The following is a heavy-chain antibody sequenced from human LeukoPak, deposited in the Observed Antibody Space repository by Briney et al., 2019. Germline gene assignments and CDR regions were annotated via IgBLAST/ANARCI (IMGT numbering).Heavy chain of an antibody. CDR1: RFTFSSYA. Sequence: GGSLRLSCAASRFTFSSYAMTWVRQAPGRGLEWVSAIGGRGGYSYYADSVKGRFTISRDNSKNTLYLQMNSLKTEDTAVYYCTTSTMDIVYFDYWGQGTLVTVSS. D-gene: IGHD5-12*01. CDR3: TTSTMDIVYFDY. CDR2: IGGRGGYS. V-gene: IGHV3-23*01. J-gene: IGHJ4*02.